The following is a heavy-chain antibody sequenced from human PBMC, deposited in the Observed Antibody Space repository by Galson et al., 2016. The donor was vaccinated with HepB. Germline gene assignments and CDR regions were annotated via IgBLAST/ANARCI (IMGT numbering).Heavy chain of an antibody. J-gene: IGHJ3*02. V-gene: IGHV3-23*01. CDR3: AKWVSGSYYGDAFDI. D-gene: IGHD1-26*01. CDR1: GFTFRSYA. Sequence: SLRLSCAASGFTFRSYAMSWVRQAPGKGLEWVSAISGSGGSTYYADSVKGRFTISRDNSKNTLYLQMNSLRAEDTAVYYCAKWVSGSYYGDAFDIWGQGTMVTGSS. CDR2: ISGSGGST.